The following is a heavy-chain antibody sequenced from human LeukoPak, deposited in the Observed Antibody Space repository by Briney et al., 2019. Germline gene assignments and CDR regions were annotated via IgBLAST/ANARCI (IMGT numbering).Heavy chain of an antibody. Sequence: PSETLSLTCAVYGGSFSGYYWSWIRQPPGKGLEWIGEINHSGSTNYNPSLKSRVTISVDTSKNQFSLKLSSVTAADTAVYYCARDLRVGATRAYYYYYMDVWDKGTTVTVSS. CDR2: INHSGST. D-gene: IGHD1-26*01. CDR1: GGSFSGYY. CDR3: ARDLRVGATRAYYYYYMDV. V-gene: IGHV4-34*01. J-gene: IGHJ6*03.